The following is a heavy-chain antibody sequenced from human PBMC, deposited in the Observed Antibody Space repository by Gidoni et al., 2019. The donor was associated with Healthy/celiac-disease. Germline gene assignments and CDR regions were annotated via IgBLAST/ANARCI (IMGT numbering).Heavy chain of an antibody. Sequence: QVQLVQSGAEVKKPGASVKVSCKASGYTFTSYGISWVRQAPGQGLEWMGWISAYNGNTNYAQKLQGRVTMTTDTSTSTAYMELRSLRSDDTAVYYCARTVPTYYDFWSGAQPLGGMDVWGQGTTVTVSS. D-gene: IGHD3-3*01. CDR3: ARTVPTYYDFWSGAQPLGGMDV. CDR1: GYTFTSYG. CDR2: ISAYNGNT. V-gene: IGHV1-18*01. J-gene: IGHJ6*02.